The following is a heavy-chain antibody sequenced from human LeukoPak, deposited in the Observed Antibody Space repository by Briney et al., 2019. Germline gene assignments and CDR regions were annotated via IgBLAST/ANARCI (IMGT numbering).Heavy chain of an antibody. V-gene: IGHV3-21*01. D-gene: IGHD1-26*01. J-gene: IGHJ4*02. Sequence: GGSLRLSCAASGFTFSSYSMNWVRQAPGKGLEWVSLITTSSSYIYYADSVKGRFTISRGNAKNSLYLQMNSLRAEDTAVYYCATDKAGGMGAMDYWGQGTLVTVSS. CDR2: ITTSSSYI. CDR1: GFTFSSYS. CDR3: ATDKAGGMGAMDY.